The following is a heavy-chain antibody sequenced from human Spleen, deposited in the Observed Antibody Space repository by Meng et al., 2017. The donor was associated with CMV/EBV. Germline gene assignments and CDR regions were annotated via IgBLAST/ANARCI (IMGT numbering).Heavy chain of an antibody. D-gene: IGHD2-2*02. CDR1: GYTLTESS. CDR2: SDPEDGET. CDR3: AAIPASIDWFDP. Sequence: ASVKVSCKVSGYTLTESSIHWVRQAPGKGLEWMGGSDPEDGETIYAHQFQGRVTMTEDTSTDTAYMEVRSLSSGGTAIYYCAAIPASIDWFDPWGQGTLVTVSS. J-gene: IGHJ5*02. V-gene: IGHV1-24*01.